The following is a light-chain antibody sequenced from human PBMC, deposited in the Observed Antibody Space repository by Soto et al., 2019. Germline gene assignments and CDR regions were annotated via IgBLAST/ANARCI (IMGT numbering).Light chain of an antibody. CDR3: QQRSNWPIT. Sequence: EVVLTQSAATLSLSPGERATLSCRTSQSVDKYFAWYQQKPGRAPRLPIYDSSSRATGIPARFIGSGSGPDFTLTIISLEPEDFAIYYCQQRSNWPITFGQGTRLEIK. V-gene: IGKV3-11*01. J-gene: IGKJ5*01. CDR2: DSS. CDR1: QSVDKY.